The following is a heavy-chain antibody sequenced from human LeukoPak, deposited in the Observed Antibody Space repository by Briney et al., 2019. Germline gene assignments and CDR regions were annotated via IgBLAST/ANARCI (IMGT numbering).Heavy chain of an antibody. CDR1: GGTFSSYA. Sequence: SVTVSCKASGGTFSSYAISWVRQAPGQGLEWMGRIIPILGIANYAQKFQGRVTITADKSTSTAYMELSSLRSEDTAVYYCARGGLVRASFDYWGQGTLVTVSS. CDR2: IIPILGIA. CDR3: ARGGLVRASFDY. J-gene: IGHJ4*02. D-gene: IGHD3-10*01. V-gene: IGHV1-69*04.